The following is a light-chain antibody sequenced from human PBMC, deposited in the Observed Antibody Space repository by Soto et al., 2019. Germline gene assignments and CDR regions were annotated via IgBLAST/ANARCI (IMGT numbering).Light chain of an antibody. CDR2: DAN. Sequence: QSALTQPASVSGSPGQSITISCTGTSSDVASFNLVSWYQHHPGEAPKLIIYDANKRPSGISNRFSGSKSGNTASLTNSGLQAEDEADYSCSSYAGRTTFDVFGIGTQLTVL. J-gene: IGLJ1*01. CDR3: SSYAGRTTFDV. V-gene: IGLV2-23*01. CDR1: SSDVASFNL.